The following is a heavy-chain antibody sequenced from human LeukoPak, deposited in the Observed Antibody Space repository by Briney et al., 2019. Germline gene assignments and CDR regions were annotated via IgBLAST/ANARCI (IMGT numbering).Heavy chain of an antibody. CDR2: IYYSGST. D-gene: IGHD3-10*01. V-gene: IGHV4-31*03. J-gene: IGHJ4*02. Sequence: PSETLSLTCTVSGGSISSGGYYWSWIRQHPGKGLEWIGYIYYSGSTYYNPSLKSRVTISVDTSKNQFSLKLSSVTAADTAVYYCARFSYGSGSYFLDYWGQGTLVTVSS. CDR3: ARFSYGSGSYFLDY. CDR1: GGSISSGGYY.